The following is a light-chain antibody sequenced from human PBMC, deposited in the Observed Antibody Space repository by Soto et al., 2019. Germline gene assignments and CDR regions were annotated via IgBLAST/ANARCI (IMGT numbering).Light chain of an antibody. CDR3: QSYDSSLSGYV. V-gene: IGLV1-40*01. Sequence: QSVRTQPPSVCGAPGQRVTISCTWSSSNIGAGYDVHWYQQLPGTAPKLLIYANNIRPSGVPGRFSGSKSGTSASLAITGLQAEDEADYYCQSYDSSLSGYVFGTGTKVTVL. CDR2: ANN. CDR1: SSNIGAGYD. J-gene: IGLJ1*01.